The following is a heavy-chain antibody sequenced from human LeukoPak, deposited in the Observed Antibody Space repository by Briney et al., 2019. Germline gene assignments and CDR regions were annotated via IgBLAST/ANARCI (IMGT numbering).Heavy chain of an antibody. V-gene: IGHV4-38-2*02. CDR1: GYSISSGYY. D-gene: IGHD2-2*01. J-gene: IGHJ4*02. CDR2: IYHSGST. Sequence: PSETLSLTCAVSGYSISSGYYWGWIRQPPGKGLEWIGSIYHSGSTYYNPSLKSRVTISVDTSKNQFSLELSSVTAADTAAYYCARDHYCSSTSCYHYFDYWGQGTLVTVSS. CDR3: ARDHYCSSTSCYHYFDY.